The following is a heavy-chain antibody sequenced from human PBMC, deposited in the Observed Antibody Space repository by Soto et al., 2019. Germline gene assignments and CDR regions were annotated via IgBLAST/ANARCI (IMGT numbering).Heavy chain of an antibody. CDR1: GGSISSGGYY. V-gene: IGHV4-31*03. Sequence: QVQLQESGPGLVKPSQTLSLTCTVSGGSISSGGYYWSWIRQHPGKGLEWIGYIYYSGSTYYNPSLKSRVTISVATSKNQFSLKLSSVTAADTAVYYCARSAVAGELNWFDPWGQGTLVTVSS. CDR3: ARSAVAGELNWFDP. CDR2: IYYSGST. J-gene: IGHJ5*02. D-gene: IGHD6-19*01.